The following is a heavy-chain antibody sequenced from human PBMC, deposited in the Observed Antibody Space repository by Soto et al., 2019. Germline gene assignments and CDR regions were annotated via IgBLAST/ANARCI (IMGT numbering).Heavy chain of an antibody. V-gene: IGHV3-23*01. J-gene: IGHJ4*02. Sequence: EVQLLESGGGSVQPGGSLRLSCSASGFTFSSNAMHWVRQAPGKGLEWVSGTTGSGDKTYYGDSVKGRFTISRDNSKNTLYPQMNSLRADDTAVYYCATRDCGGGTCYFDYWGQGTLVTVSS. CDR2: TTGSGDKT. CDR3: ATRDCGGGTCYFDY. CDR1: GFTFSSNA. D-gene: IGHD2-15*01.